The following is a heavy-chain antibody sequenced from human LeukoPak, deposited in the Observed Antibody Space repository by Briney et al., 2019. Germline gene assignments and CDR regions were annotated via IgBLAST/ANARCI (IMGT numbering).Heavy chain of an antibody. CDR3: ATDPSVVPAAPLDY. V-gene: IGHV3-21*01. J-gene: IGHJ4*02. D-gene: IGHD2-2*01. CDR2: ISSSSSYI. Sequence: PGGSLRLSCAASGFTFSSYSMNWVRQAPGKGLEWVSSISSSSSYIYYADSVKGRFTISRDNAKNSLYLQMNSLRAEDTAVYYCATDPSVVPAAPLDYWGQGTMVTVSS. CDR1: GFTFSSYS.